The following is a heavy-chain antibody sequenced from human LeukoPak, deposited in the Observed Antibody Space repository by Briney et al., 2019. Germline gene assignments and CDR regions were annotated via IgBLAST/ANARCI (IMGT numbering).Heavy chain of an antibody. D-gene: IGHD2-2*01. J-gene: IGHJ4*02. CDR2: INHSGST. V-gene: IGHV4-34*01. Sequence: PSETLSLTCAVYGGSFSGYYWSWIRQPPGKGLEWIGEINHSGSTNYNPSLKSRVTISVDTSKNQFSLKLSSVTAADTAVYYCARVERPHIVVVPAAKCCFDYWGQGTLVTVSS. CDR3: ARVERPHIVVVPAAKCCFDY. CDR1: GGSFSGYY.